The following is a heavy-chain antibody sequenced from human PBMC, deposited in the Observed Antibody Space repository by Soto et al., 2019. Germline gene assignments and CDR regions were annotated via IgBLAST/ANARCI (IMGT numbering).Heavy chain of an antibody. D-gene: IGHD3-10*01. CDR3: AAGSKVYVSRSPYFFEP. CDR1: GFTFTSSA. CDR2: IVVGSGNT. J-gene: IGHJ5*02. V-gene: IGHV1-58*01. Sequence: SVKVSCKASGFTFTSSAVQWVLQARGQRLEWIGWIVVGSGNTNYAQKFQERVTITRDMSTSTAYMELSSLRSEDTAVYYCAAGSKVYVSRSPYFFEPRGPGTRVTLAS.